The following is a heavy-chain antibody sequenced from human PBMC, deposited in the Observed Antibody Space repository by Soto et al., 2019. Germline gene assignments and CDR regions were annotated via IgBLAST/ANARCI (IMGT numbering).Heavy chain of an antibody. CDR1: GLTFSNYW. CDR2: IDSDGSST. J-gene: IGHJ4*02. V-gene: IGHV3-74*01. D-gene: IGHD6-19*01. Sequence: EAQLVESGGGLVQPGGSLRLSCTASGLTFSNYWVHWVRQTPGKGLVWVSRIDSDGSSTSYADSVKGRFTISRDNAKNTLHLQMSGLRAEAPAVYYCTREERAVFDYWGQGPLVPVSP. CDR3: TREERAVFDY.